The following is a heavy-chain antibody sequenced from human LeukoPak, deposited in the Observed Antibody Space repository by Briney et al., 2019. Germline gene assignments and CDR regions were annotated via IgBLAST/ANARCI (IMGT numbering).Heavy chain of an antibody. CDR1: DGSISSYY. J-gene: IGHJ4*02. CDR3: ARWGHFDTSGYFVVDH. CDR2: IHYSGST. V-gene: IGHV4-59*01. D-gene: IGHD3-22*01. Sequence: TPSETLSLTCSISDGSISSYYWNWIRQSPGKGLEWIGHIHYSGSTHYNPSLQSRVSISIDTSKNHFSLKLRSVTAVDTAVYYCARWGHFDTSGYFVVDHWGQGTLVTVSS.